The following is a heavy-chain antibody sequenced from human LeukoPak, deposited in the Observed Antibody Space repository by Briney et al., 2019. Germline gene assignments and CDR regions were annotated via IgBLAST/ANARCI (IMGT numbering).Heavy chain of an antibody. V-gene: IGHV4-4*07. CDR1: GDSISRDF. J-gene: IGHJ5*02. CDR2: IYTRGST. D-gene: IGHD2-2*01. Sequence: PSETLSLTCTVTGDSISRDFWNWIRQPVGKELEWIGRIYTRGSTNYNPSLKSRATMAVDTSKNQISLNLISLTAADTAVYYCARGPARFDPWGQGTLVTVSS. CDR3: ARGPARFDP.